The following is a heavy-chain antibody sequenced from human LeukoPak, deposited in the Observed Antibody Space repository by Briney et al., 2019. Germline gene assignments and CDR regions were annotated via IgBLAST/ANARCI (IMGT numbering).Heavy chain of an antibody. Sequence: PGGSLRLSCAASGFTFSSYWMSWVRQAPGKGLEWVANIKQDGSEKYYVDSVKGRFTISRDNAKNSLYLQMNSLRAEDTAVYYCARGITIFGVVIIAFDIWGQGRMVTVSS. CDR1: GFTFSSYW. D-gene: IGHD3-3*01. CDR2: IKQDGSEK. V-gene: IGHV3-7*01. CDR3: ARGITIFGVVIIAFDI. J-gene: IGHJ3*02.